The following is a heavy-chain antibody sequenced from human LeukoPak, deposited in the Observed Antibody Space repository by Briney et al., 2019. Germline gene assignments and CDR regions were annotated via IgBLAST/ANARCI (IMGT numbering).Heavy chain of an antibody. CDR2: ISSSSSYI. V-gene: IGHV3-21*01. D-gene: IGHD6-19*01. J-gene: IGHJ4*02. CDR1: GFTFSSYS. Sequence: GGSLRLSCAASGFTFSSYSMNWVRQAPGKGLEWVSSISSSSSYIYYADSVKGRFTISRDNSKNTLYLQMNSLRAEDTAVYYCAKVERYSNGWYKSPTFDYFDYWGQGTLVTVSS. CDR3: AKVERYSNGWYKSPTFDYFDY.